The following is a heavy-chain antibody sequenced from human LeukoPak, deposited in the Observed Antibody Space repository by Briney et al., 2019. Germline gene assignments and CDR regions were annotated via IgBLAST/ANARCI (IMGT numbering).Heavy chain of an antibody. CDR3: ARGVVPPEYYYYYMDV. CDR2: INPNSGGT. D-gene: IGHD2-2*01. V-gene: IGHV1-2*02. CDR1: GYTFTGYY. Sequence: GASVKVSCKASGYTFTGYYMHWVRQAPGQGLEWMGWINPNSGGTNYAQKFQGRVTMTRDTSISTAYMELSRLRSDDTAVYYCARGVVPPEYYYYYMDVWGKGTTVTVSS. J-gene: IGHJ6*03.